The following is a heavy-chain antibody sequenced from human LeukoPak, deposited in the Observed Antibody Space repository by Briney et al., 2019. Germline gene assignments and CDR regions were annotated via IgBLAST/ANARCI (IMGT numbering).Heavy chain of an antibody. CDR1: GFTFSSYS. Sequence: PGGSLRLSCAASGFTFSSYSMNWVRQAPGKGLEWVGRIKGKTDGGTTDYAAPVKGRFIISRDDSKNTLYLQMNSLNTEDTAVYYCTTMPWAADGPSDYWGQGTLVTVSS. V-gene: IGHV3-15*01. J-gene: IGHJ4*02. CDR3: TTMPWAADGPSDY. D-gene: IGHD5-24*01. CDR2: IKGKTDGGTT.